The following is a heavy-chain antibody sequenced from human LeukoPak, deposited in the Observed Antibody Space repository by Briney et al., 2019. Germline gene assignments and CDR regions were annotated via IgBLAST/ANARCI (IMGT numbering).Heavy chain of an antibody. CDR3: ARDYLPGESEGVDY. J-gene: IGHJ4*02. Sequence: GGSLRLSCAASGFTFSSYGMHWVRQAPGKGLEWVAVIWYDGSNKYYADSVKGRFTISRDNSKNTLYLQMNSLRAEDTAVYYCARDYLPGESEGVDYWGQGTLVTVSS. CDR1: GFTFSSYG. D-gene: IGHD3-10*01. V-gene: IGHV3-33*01. CDR2: IWYDGSNK.